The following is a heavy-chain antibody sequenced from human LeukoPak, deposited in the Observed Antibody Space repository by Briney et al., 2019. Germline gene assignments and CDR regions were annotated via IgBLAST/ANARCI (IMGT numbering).Heavy chain of an antibody. CDR3: ARGANTVVTLNYFDY. D-gene: IGHD4-23*01. Sequence: ASVKVSCKASGYTFTSYYMHWVRQAPGQGLEWMGIINPSGGSTSYAQKFQGRVTMTRDTFTSTVYMELSSLRSEDTAVYYCARGANTVVTLNYFDYWGQGTLVTVSS. V-gene: IGHV1-46*01. CDR1: GYTFTSYY. CDR2: INPSGGST. J-gene: IGHJ4*02.